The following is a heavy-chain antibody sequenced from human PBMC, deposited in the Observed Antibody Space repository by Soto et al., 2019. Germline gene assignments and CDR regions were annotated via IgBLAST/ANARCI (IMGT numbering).Heavy chain of an antibody. CDR2: IYHSGST. Sequence: PSETLSLTCAVSGGSISSSNWWSWVRQPPGKGLEWIGEIYHSGSTNYNPSLKRRVTISVDKSKNQFSLKLSSVTAADTAVYYCARGPHRGYSYGYRYYYGMDVWGQGTTVTVSS. D-gene: IGHD5-18*01. CDR1: GGSISSSNW. CDR3: ARGPHRGYSYGYRYYYGMDV. V-gene: IGHV4-4*02. J-gene: IGHJ6*02.